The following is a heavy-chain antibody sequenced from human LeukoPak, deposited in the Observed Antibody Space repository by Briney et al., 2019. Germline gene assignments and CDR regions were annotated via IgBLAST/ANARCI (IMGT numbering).Heavy chain of an antibody. Sequence: PSETLSLTCAVYGGSFSGYYWSWIRQPPGKGLEWIGEINHSGSTNYNPSLKSRVTIPVDTSKNQFSLHLSSVSAGDTAVYYCARGPLYYDYVWGSYRKRYDAFDIWGQGTMVTVSS. J-gene: IGHJ3*02. CDR3: ARGPLYYDYVWGSYRKRYDAFDI. CDR2: INHSGST. V-gene: IGHV4-34*01. CDR1: GGSFSGYY. D-gene: IGHD3-16*02.